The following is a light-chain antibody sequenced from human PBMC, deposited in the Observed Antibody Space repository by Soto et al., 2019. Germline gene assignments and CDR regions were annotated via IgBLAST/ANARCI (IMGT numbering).Light chain of an antibody. Sequence: DIPMTQSPSSLSASLGDRVTITCQASQGITNYLNWXQQKPGXXPXLLIYGASNLETGVPSRFSGSGSGTDFTFTISSLQAEDIATYFCQQYDSVFTFGQGTRLEIK. CDR3: QQYDSVFT. CDR2: GAS. J-gene: IGKJ5*01. CDR1: QGITNY. V-gene: IGKV1-33*01.